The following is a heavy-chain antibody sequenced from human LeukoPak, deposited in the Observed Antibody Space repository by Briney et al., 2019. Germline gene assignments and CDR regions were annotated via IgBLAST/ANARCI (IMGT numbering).Heavy chain of an antibody. CDR3: ARWRTAAGTFHYFDY. CDR1: GGSNSSGGYY. D-gene: IGHD6-13*01. V-gene: IGHV4-31*03. Sequence: PSQTLSLTCTVSGGSNSSGGYYWSWIHQHPGKGLEWIGYIYYSGSTYYNPSLKSRVTISVDTSKNQFSLKLSSVTAADTAVYYCARWRTAAGTFHYFDYWGQGTLVTVSS. CDR2: IYYSGST. J-gene: IGHJ4*02.